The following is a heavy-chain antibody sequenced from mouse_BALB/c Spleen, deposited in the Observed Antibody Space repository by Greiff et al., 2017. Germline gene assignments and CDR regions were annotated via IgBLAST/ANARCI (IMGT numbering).Heavy chain of an antibody. Sequence: VKLMESGPGLVQPSQSLSITCTVSGFSLTSYGVHWVRQSPGKGLEWLGVIWSGGSTDYNAAFISRLSISKDNSKSQVFFKMNSLQADDTAIYYCARNWYYFDYWGQGTTLTVSS. CDR3: ARNWYYFDY. CDR2: IWSGGST. V-gene: IGHV2-4-1*01. CDR1: GFSLTSYG. J-gene: IGHJ2*01.